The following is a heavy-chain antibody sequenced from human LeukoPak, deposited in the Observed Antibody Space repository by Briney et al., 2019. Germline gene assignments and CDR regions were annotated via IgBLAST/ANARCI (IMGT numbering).Heavy chain of an antibody. J-gene: IGHJ4*02. CDR2: ISYDGSNK. CDR1: GFTFSSYA. Sequence: PGGSLRLSCAASGFTFSSYAMHWVRQAPGKGLEWVAVISYDGSNKYYADSVKGRFTISRDNSKNTLYLQMNSLRAEDTAVYYCAREALMPMIVVVNNPFDYWGQGTLVTVSS. D-gene: IGHD3-22*01. CDR3: AREALMPMIVVVNNPFDY. V-gene: IGHV3-30*04.